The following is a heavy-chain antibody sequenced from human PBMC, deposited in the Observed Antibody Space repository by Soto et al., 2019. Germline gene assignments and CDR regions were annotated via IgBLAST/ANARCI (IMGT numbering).Heavy chain of an antibody. V-gene: IGHV3-30-3*01. CDR1: GFTFSSYA. D-gene: IGHD6-19*01. Sequence: PGGSLRLSCAASGFTFSSYAMHWVRQAPGKGLEWVAVIPYDGSNKYYADSVKGRFTISRDNSKNTLYLQMNSLRAEDTAVYYCAREKGYSSGWHMGTDAFDIWGQGTMVAFSS. CDR3: AREKGYSSGWHMGTDAFDI. J-gene: IGHJ3*02. CDR2: IPYDGSNK.